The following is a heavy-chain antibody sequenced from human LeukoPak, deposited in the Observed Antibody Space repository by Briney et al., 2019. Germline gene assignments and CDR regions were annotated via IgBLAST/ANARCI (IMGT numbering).Heavy chain of an antibody. J-gene: IGHJ6*03. V-gene: IGHV4-4*07. CDR1: GGSTSSYY. Sequence: PSETLSLTCTVSGGSTSSYYWSWIRQPAGKGLEWIGRIYTSGSTNYNPSLKSRVTMSVDTSKNQFSLKLSSVTAADTAVYYCARYYSKPPYYYYMDVWGKGTTVTVSS. CDR2: IYTSGST. CDR3: ARYYSKPPYYYYMDV. D-gene: IGHD4-11*01.